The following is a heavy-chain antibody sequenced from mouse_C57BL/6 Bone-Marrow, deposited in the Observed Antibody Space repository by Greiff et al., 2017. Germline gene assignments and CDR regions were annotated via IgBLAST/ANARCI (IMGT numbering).Heavy chain of an antibody. CDR2: SYPGDGDT. CDR3: ELGRPAY. J-gene: IGHJ3*01. CDR1: GYAFSSSW. Sequence: VQRVESGPELVKPGASVKISCKASGYAFSSSWMNWVKQRPGKGLEWIGRSYPGDGDTNYNGKFKGKATLTADKSSSTAYMQLSSLTSEDSAVYFCELGRPAYWGQGTLVTVSA. D-gene: IGHD4-1*01. V-gene: IGHV1-82*01.